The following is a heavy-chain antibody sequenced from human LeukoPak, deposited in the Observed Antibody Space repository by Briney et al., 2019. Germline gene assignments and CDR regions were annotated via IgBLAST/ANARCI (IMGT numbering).Heavy chain of an antibody. Sequence: ASVKVSCKASGYIFTRYGISWVRQAPGQGLEWMGWISAYNGYTNHAQKVQGRVTMTTDTSTSTAYMELRSLRSDDTAVYYCARGFPPRRNYDRSGYYSYYFDYWGQGTLVTVSS. CDR1: GYIFTRYG. V-gene: IGHV1-18*01. D-gene: IGHD3-22*01. J-gene: IGHJ4*02. CDR2: ISAYNGYT. CDR3: ARGFPPRRNYDRSGYYSYYFDY.